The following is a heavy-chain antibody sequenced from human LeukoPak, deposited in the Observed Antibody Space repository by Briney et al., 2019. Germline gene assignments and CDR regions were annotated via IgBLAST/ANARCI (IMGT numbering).Heavy chain of an antibody. D-gene: IGHD5-12*01. V-gene: IGHV1-2*02. CDR1: GYTFTGYY. J-gene: IGHJ6*03. CDR2: IYPNSGVT. CDR3: AREGSGYDFTDLGHYMDV. Sequence: GASVKVSCKASGYTFTGYYMHWVRQAPGQGLEWVAWIYPNSGVTKYAQKFQGRVTMTRDTSISTAYMELSRLRSEDTAVYYCAREGSGYDFTDLGHYMDVWGKGTTVTVSS.